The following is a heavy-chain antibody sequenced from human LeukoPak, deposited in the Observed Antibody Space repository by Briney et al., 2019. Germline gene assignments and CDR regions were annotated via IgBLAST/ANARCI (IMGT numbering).Heavy chain of an antibody. CDR1: GGSFSGYY. Sequence: SGTLSLTCAVYGGSFSGYYWSWIRQPPGKGLEWIGEINHSGSTNYNPSLKSRVTISVDTSKNQYSLKLSSVTAADTAVYYCARGGGWQLVKDYWGQGTLVTVYS. CDR2: INHSGST. J-gene: IGHJ4*02. V-gene: IGHV4-34*01. CDR3: ARGGGWQLVKDY. D-gene: IGHD6-6*01.